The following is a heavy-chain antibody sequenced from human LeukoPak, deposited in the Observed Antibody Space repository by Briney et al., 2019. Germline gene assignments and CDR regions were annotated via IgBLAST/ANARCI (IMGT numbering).Heavy chain of an antibody. D-gene: IGHD3-22*01. CDR3: ARAARYDSSGYFFDH. Sequence: PSETLSLTCTVSGGSISSSSYYWGWIRQPPGKVLEWIGSIYYSGSTYYNPSLKSRVTISVDTSKNQFSLKLSSVSAADTAVYYCARAARYDSSGYFFDHWGQGTLFTVSS. CDR2: IYYSGST. CDR1: GGSISSSSYY. J-gene: IGHJ4*02. V-gene: IGHV4-39*07.